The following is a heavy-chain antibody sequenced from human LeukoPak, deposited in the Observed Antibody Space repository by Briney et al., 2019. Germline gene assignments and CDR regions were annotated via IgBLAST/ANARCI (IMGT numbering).Heavy chain of an antibody. D-gene: IGHD3-22*01. CDR3: ARVRDVHYYDSSEGAFDI. Sequence: PGGSLRLSCAASGFTFSSYSMNWVRQAPGKGLEWVSSISSSSSYIYYADSVKGRFTISRDNAKNSLYLQVNSLRAEDTAVYYCARVRDVHYYDSSEGAFDIWGQGTMVTVSS. J-gene: IGHJ3*02. V-gene: IGHV3-21*01. CDR1: GFTFSSYS. CDR2: ISSSSSYI.